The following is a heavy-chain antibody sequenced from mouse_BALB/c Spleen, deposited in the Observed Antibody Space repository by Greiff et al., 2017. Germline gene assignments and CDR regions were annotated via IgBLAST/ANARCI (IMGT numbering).Heavy chain of an antibody. CDR3: NACVLRAMDY. D-gene: IGHD1-1*01. CDR2: IDPENGDT. Sequence: EVQLQQSGAELVRSGASVKLSCTASGFNIKDYYMHWVKQRPEQGLEWIGWIDPENGDTEYAPKFQGKATMTADTSSNTAYLQLSSLTSEDTAVYYCNACVLRAMDYWGQGTSVTVSS. V-gene: IGHV14-4*02. J-gene: IGHJ4*01. CDR1: GFNIKDYY.